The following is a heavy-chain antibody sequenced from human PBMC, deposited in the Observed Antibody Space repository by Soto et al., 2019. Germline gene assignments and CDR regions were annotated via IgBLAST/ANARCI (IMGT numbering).Heavy chain of an antibody. CDR3: ARRWDWGSLGY. CDR1: GDSISSDY. V-gene: IGHV4-59*08. CDR2: IYYSGSI. J-gene: IGHJ4*02. D-gene: IGHD3-16*01. Sequence: QVQLQESGPGLVKPSETLSLTCTVSGDSISSDYWSWIRQPPGKGLEWIGFIYYSGSINYNPSLERGVAISVDTTKNQFSLKLTSVTAADTAVYYCARRWDWGSLGYWGQGTLVTVYS.